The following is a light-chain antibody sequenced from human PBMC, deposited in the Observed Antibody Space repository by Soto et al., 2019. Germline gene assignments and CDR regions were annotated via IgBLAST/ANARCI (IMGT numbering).Light chain of an antibody. CDR3: AAWDNSLSGGV. CDR1: SSNIGSTS. J-gene: IGLJ3*02. V-gene: IGLV1-44*01. CDR2: SND. Sequence: QPVLTQPPSASGTPGQRVTISCSGSSSNIGSTSVYWYQQLPGTAPKLLIYSNDRRPSGVPDRLSASKSGTSASLAISGLQSEDEADYYCAAWDNSLSGGVFGGGTKLTVL.